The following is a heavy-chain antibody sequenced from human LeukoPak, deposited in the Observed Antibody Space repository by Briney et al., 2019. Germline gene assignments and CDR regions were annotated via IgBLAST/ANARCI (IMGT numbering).Heavy chain of an antibody. V-gene: IGHV3-7*01. Sequence: GGSLRLSCAASGFTFSSYAMSWVRQAPGQGLEWVANINQDGSENYYVDSVKGRFTISRDNAKNSLYLQMNSLRAEDTAVYYCTKGRSNHYWGQGTLVTVST. CDR3: TKGRSNHY. CDR2: INQDGSEN. CDR1: GFTFSSYA. D-gene: IGHD3-10*01. J-gene: IGHJ4*02.